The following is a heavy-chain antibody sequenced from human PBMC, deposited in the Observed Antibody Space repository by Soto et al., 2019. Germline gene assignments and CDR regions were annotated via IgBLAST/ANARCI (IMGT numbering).Heavy chain of an antibody. Sequence: GGSLRLSCAAAGFVFSDYGMHWFRQSPGKVLEWVALITNDGNNEYYRESVKGRFSISRGRSKNTVDLLMNSLRHEDTGVYYCAKGGPGRGRHLSYAMGVWGQGTTVILSS. CDR3: AKGGPGRGRHLSYAMGV. CDR2: ITNDGNNE. CDR1: GFVFSDYG. J-gene: IGHJ6*01. V-gene: IGHV3-30*02. D-gene: IGHD1-26*01.